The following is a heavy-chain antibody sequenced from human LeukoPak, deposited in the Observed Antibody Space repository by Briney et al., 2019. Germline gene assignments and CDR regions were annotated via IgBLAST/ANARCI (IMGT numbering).Heavy chain of an antibody. CDR1: GGSISSSSYY. V-gene: IGHV4-39*07. Sequence: SETLSLTCTVSGGSISSSSYYWGWIRQPPGKGLEWIGSIYYSGSTYYNPSLKSRVTISVDTSKNQFSLKLSSVTAADTAVYYCAGGYSSSWYYEWGQGTLVTVSS. J-gene: IGHJ4*02. D-gene: IGHD6-13*01. CDR3: AGGYSSSWYYE. CDR2: IYYSGST.